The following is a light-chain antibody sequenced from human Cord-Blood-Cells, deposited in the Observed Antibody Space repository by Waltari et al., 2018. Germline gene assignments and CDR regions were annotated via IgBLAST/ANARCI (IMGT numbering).Light chain of an antibody. CDR1: QSVSSY. Sequence: EIVLKQSPATVSLSPGERATLSCRASQSVSSYLAWYQQKPGQAPRLLIYDASNRATGIPARFSGSGSGTDFTLTISSLEPEDFAVYYCQQRSNWPPLTFGGGTKVEIK. CDR3: QQRSNWPPLT. CDR2: DAS. J-gene: IGKJ4*01. V-gene: IGKV3-11*01.